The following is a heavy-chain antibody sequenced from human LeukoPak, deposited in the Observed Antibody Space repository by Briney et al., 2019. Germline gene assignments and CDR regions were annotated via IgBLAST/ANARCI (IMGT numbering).Heavy chain of an antibody. CDR2: ISGSGGST. Sequence: GGSLRLSCAASGFTFSSYAMSWVRQAPGKGLEWVSAISGSGGSTYYADSVKGRFTISRDNSKNTLYLQMNSLKSEDTAVYYCTTVIGYHVAYWGQGTLVTVSS. J-gene: IGHJ4*02. V-gene: IGHV3-23*01. D-gene: IGHD6-13*01. CDR1: GFTFSSYA. CDR3: TTVIGYHVAY.